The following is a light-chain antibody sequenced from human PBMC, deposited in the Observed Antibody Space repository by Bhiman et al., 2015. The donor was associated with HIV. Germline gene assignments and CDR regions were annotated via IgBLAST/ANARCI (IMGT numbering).Light chain of an antibody. J-gene: IGLJ2*01. CDR1: GGSIDTTY. CDR3: QSYDVSVHVV. V-gene: IGLV6-57*01. CDR2: DDN. Sequence: NFMLTQPHSVSESPGKTVTISCTRSGGSIDTTYVQWYQQRPGSSPTLVIYDDNRRPSGVPDRFSGFVDTSSNSASLTISGLTTEDEADYYCQSYDVSVHVVFGGGTKLTVL.